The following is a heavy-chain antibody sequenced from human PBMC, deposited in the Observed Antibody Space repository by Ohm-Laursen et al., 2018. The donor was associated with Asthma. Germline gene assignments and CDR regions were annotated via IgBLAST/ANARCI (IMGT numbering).Heavy chain of an antibody. Sequence: SLRLSCAASQFSFDRFAMHWVRQTPGRGLESVATIWSDGGNKFYADSVKGRFTISRDNSKNTLYLQMNSLRAEDTAVYYCAKESPYYYDSSGYFDWGQGTMVTVSS. CDR1: QFSFDRFA. D-gene: IGHD3-22*01. J-gene: IGHJ3*01. CDR3: AKESPYYYDSSGYFD. V-gene: IGHV3-33*06. CDR2: IWSDGGNK.